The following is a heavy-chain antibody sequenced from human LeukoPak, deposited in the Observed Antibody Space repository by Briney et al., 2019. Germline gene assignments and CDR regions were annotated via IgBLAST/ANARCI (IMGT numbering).Heavy chain of an antibody. Sequence: GGPLRLSCAASGLTFSSYAMSWVRQAPGKGLEWVSAISGSSGHTYYADSVKGQFTISRDNSKNTLYLQMNSLRAEDTAVYYCAKVGFSEMEWLLYSDHWGQGTLVTVSS. CDR3: AKVGFSEMEWLLYSDH. J-gene: IGHJ4*02. D-gene: IGHD3-3*01. CDR2: ISGSSGHT. CDR1: GLTFSSYA. V-gene: IGHV3-23*01.